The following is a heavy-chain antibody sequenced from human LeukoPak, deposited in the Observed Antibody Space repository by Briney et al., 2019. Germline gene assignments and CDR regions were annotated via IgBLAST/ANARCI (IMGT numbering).Heavy chain of an antibody. J-gene: IGHJ4*02. V-gene: IGHV4-4*07. D-gene: IGHD6-19*01. CDR3: SGDVVAGNNDY. Sequence: PSETLSLTCTVSGGSISSYYWSWIRQPAGEGLEWIGRIYTSGSTNYNPSLKSRVTMSVDTSTNQFSLKLRSVTAADTAAYYCSGDVVAGNNDYWGQGTLVTVSS. CDR1: GGSISSYY. CDR2: IYTSGST.